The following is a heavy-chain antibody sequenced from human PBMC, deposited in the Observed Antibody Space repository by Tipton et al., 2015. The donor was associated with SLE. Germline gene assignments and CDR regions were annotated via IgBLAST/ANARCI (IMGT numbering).Heavy chain of an antibody. CDR3: ARVIGELGHFDY. CDR1: GFTFSSYE. J-gene: IGHJ4*02. V-gene: IGHV3-48*03. Sequence: SLRLSCAASGFTFSSYEMNWVRQAPGKGLEWVSYISSSGSTIYYADSVKGRSTISRDNAKNSLYLQMNSLRAEDTAVYYCARVIGELGHFDYWGQGTLVTVSS. CDR2: ISSSGSTI. D-gene: IGHD7-27*01.